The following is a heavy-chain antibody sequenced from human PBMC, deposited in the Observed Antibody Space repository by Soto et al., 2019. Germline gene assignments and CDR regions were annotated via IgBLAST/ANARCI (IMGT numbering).Heavy chain of an antibody. V-gene: IGHV1-69*02. CDR2: IIPILGIA. J-gene: IGHJ3*02. D-gene: IGHD5-12*01. Sequence: QVQLVQSGAEVKKPGSSVKVSCKASGGTFSSYTISWVRQAPGQGLEWMGRIIPILGIANYAQKFQGRVTITEDKSTSTAYMELSSLRSEDTAVYYCARDDSGYDSGAFDIWGQGTMVTVSS. CDR3: ARDDSGYDSGAFDI. CDR1: GGTFSSYT.